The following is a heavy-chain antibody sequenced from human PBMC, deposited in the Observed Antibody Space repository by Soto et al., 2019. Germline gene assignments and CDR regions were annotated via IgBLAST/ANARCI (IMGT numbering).Heavy chain of an antibody. J-gene: IGHJ4*02. CDR1: GFTFDDYA. CDR3: AKESEYRGYGPFDY. V-gene: IGHV3-9*01. D-gene: IGHD5-12*01. CDR2: ISWNSGSI. Sequence: EVQLVESGGGLVQPGRSLRLSCAASGFTFDDYAMHWVRQAPGKGLEWVSGISWNSGSIGYADSVKGRFTISRDNGKNSLYLQIDCLRAEDTALYYCAKESEYRGYGPFDYWGQGTLVTVSS.